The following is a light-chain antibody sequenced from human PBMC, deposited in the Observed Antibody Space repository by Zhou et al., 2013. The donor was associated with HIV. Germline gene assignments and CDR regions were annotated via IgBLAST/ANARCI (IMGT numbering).Light chain of an antibody. CDR3: QQRSNAIT. J-gene: IGKJ5*01. Sequence: EIVLSQSPGTLSLSPGDTTTLSCRASQSISSNYLAWYQQKPGQAPRLLIYGTSTRATGIPDRFSGSGSGTDFTLTISRLEPEDFAVYYCQQRSNAITFGQGTRLEIK. V-gene: IGKV3D-20*02. CDR1: QSISSNY. CDR2: GTS.